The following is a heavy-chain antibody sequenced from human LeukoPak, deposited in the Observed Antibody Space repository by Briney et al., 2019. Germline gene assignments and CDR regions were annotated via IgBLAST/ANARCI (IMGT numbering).Heavy chain of an antibody. J-gene: IGHJ4*02. CDR2: IYSGDST. CDR1: GFTFNSYA. D-gene: IGHD2-21*01. CDR3: ARDNSAFDY. Sequence: GGSLRLSCAASGFTFNSYAMSWVRQAPGKGLEWVSIIYSGDSTYYADSVKGRLTISRDNSKNTLYLQMNSLRAEDTAVYYCARDNSAFDYWGRGTLVTVSS. V-gene: IGHV3-53*01.